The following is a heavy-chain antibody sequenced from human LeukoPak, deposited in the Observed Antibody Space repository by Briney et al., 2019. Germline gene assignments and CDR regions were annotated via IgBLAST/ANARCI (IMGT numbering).Heavy chain of an antibody. CDR2: IIVGSGKT. Sequence: ASVKVSCKSSGYTFTTYAMHWVRQAPGQRPEWVGWIIVGSGKTKYSQKFQGRVTFTRDTSATTVYMELSSLRSEDTAVYYCARISGDGILTGNAHFDYWGQGTLVTVSS. CDR3: ARISGDGILTGNAHFDY. J-gene: IGHJ4*02. V-gene: IGHV1-3*01. D-gene: IGHD3-9*01. CDR1: GYTFTTYA.